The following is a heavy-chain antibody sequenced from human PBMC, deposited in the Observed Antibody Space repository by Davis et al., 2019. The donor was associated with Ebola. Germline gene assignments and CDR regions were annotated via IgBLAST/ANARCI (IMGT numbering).Heavy chain of an antibody. CDR3: AKLAAAGYWYFDL. J-gene: IGHJ2*01. V-gene: IGHV4-30-4*01. CDR1: GGSISSGDYY. Sequence: MPSETLSLTCTVSGGSISSGDYYWSWIRQPPGKGLEWIGYIYYSGSTYYNPSLKSRVTISVDTSKNQFSLKLSSVTAADTAVYYCAKLAAAGYWYFDLWGRGTLVTVSS. CDR2: IYYSGST. D-gene: IGHD6-13*01.